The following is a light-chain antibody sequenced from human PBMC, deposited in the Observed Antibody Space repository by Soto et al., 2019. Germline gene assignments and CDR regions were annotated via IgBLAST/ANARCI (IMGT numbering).Light chain of an antibody. CDR2: EVS. Sequence: QSVLTQPASVSGSPGQSITTSCTGTSSDVGGYNYVSWYQQHPGKAPKLMVYEVSNRPSGVSNRFSGARSGNTASLTISGLQAEDEADYYCSSYTSTSTPLVFGTGTKVTVL. CDR3: SSYTSTSTPLV. J-gene: IGLJ1*01. CDR1: SSDVGGYNY. V-gene: IGLV2-14*01.